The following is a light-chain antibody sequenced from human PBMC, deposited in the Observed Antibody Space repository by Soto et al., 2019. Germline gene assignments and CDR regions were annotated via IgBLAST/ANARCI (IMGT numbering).Light chain of an antibody. CDR2: GAS. V-gene: IGKV3-20*01. Sequence: EIVLTQSPGTRSLSPGERATLSCRASQSVSSSYLAWYQQKPGQAPRLLIYGASSRATGIPDRFSGSGSGTDFTLTISRLEPEDFAVYYCQQYGSSPQSFGQGTKVESK. CDR1: QSVSSSY. CDR3: QQYGSSPQS. J-gene: IGKJ1*01.